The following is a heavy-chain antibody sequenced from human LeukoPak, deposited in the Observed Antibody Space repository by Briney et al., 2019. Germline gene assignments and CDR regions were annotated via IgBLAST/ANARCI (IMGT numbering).Heavy chain of an antibody. V-gene: IGHV3-30-3*01. CDR3: AGIFPDAFDI. D-gene: IGHD3-3*01. CDR2: ISYDGSNK. J-gene: IGHJ3*02. CDR1: GFAFSSYA. Sequence: GGSLRLSCAASGFAFSSYAMHWVRQAPGKGLEWVAVISYDGSNKYYADSVKGRFTISRDNSKNTLYLQMNSLRAEDTAVYYCAGIFPDAFDIWGQGTIVTVSS.